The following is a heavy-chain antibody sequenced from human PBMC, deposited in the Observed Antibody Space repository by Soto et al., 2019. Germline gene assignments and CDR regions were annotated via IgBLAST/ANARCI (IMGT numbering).Heavy chain of an antibody. D-gene: IGHD2-21*02. Sequence: SETLSLTCAVYGGSFSGYYWSWIRQPPGKGLEWIGEINHSGSTNYNPSLKSRVTISVDTSKNQFSLKLSSVTAADTAVYYCARGYPFVGVVTAIRSGRSYGMDVWGQGTTVTVSS. CDR1: GGSFSGYY. V-gene: IGHV4-34*01. CDR3: ARGYPFVGVVTAIRSGRSYGMDV. CDR2: INHSGST. J-gene: IGHJ6*02.